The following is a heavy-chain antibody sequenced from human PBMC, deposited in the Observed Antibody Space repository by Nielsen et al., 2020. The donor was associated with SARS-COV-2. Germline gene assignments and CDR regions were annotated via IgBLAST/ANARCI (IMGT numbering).Heavy chain of an antibody. CDR1: GFTFSSYG. CDR3: AKEVSYCGGDCYSHFDY. D-gene: IGHD2-21*02. V-gene: IGHV3-30*18. J-gene: IGHJ4*02. Sequence: SLKISCAASGFTFSSYGMHWVRQAPGKGLEWVAVISYDGSNKYYADSVKGRFTISRDNSKNTLYLQMNSLRAEDTAVYYCAKEVSYCGGDCYSHFDYWGQGTLVTVSS. CDR2: ISYDGSNK.